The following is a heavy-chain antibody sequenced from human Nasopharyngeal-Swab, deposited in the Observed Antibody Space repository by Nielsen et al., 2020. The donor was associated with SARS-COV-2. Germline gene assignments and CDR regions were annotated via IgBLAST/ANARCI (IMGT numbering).Heavy chain of an antibody. D-gene: IGHD3-16*02. Sequence: SETLSLTCTVSGGSIGTYYWSWIRQPPGKGLEWIGYIYYTGSTMYNPSLKGRVTLLVDTSENQFSLRLTSVTAADSAVYYCARQDVSGSYRFMVYWGQGTLVTVSS. V-gene: IGHV4-59*08. CDR3: ARQDVSGSYRFMVY. CDR2: IYYTGST. CDR1: GGSIGTYY. J-gene: IGHJ4*02.